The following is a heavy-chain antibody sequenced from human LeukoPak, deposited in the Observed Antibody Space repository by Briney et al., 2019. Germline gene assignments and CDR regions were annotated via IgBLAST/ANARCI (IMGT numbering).Heavy chain of an antibody. J-gene: IGHJ5*02. V-gene: IGHV1-2*06. Sequence: ASVKVSCKVSGYTLTELSMHWVRQAPGQGLEWMGRINPNSGGTNYAQKFQGRVTMTRDTSISTAYMELSRLRSDDTAVYYCARDPTYYDILTGLEQYNWFDPWGQGTLVTVSS. CDR1: GYTLTELS. CDR3: ARDPTYYDILTGLEQYNWFDP. CDR2: INPNSGGT. D-gene: IGHD3-9*01.